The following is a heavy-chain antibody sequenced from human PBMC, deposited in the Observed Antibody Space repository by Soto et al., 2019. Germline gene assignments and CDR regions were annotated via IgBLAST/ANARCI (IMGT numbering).Heavy chain of an antibody. J-gene: IGHJ4*02. CDR3: VKDFRDGSGSSD. V-gene: IGHV3-64D*08. CDR1: GFTFSSYV. Sequence: GGSLRLSCSASGFTFSSYVMYWVRQAPGKGLEYVSTISFNGGSTYYADSVKGRFTISRDNSKNTLYLQMNSLRTEDTAVYYCVKDFRDGSGSSDWGQGTLVTVSS. CDR2: ISFNGGST. D-gene: IGHD3-10*01.